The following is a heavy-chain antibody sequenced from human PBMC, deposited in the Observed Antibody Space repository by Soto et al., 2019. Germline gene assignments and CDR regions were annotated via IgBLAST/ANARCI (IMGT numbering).Heavy chain of an antibody. J-gene: IGHJ4*02. CDR1: GFTFSSYS. CDR2: ISSSSSYI. D-gene: IGHD6-6*01. Sequence: GGSLRLSCAASGFTFSSYSMNWVRQAPGKGLEWVSSISSSSSYIYDADSVKGRFTISRDNAKNSLYLQMNSLRAEDTAVYYCARDERYSSSSFDYWGQGTLVTVSS. V-gene: IGHV3-21*01. CDR3: ARDERYSSSSFDY.